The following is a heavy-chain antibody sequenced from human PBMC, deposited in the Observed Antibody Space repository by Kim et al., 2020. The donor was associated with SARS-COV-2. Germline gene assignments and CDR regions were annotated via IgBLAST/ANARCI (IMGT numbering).Heavy chain of an antibody. CDR3: ARDRAGFASITIFRVVTPGGMDV. CDR1: GGSISSGSYY. V-gene: IGHV4-61*02. D-gene: IGHD3-3*01. CDR2: IYTSGST. Sequence: SETLSLTCTVSGGSISSGSYYWSWIRQPAGKGLEWIGRIYTSGSTNYNPSLKSRVTISVDTSKNQFSLKLSSVTAADTAVYYCARDRAGFASITIFRVVTPGGMDVWGQGTTVTVSS. J-gene: IGHJ6*02.